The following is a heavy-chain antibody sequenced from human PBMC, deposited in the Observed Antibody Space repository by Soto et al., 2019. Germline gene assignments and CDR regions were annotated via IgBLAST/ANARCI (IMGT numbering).Heavy chain of an antibody. D-gene: IGHD3-10*01. V-gene: IGHV3-48*02. J-gene: IGHJ4*02. CDR3: ARGYASGIYYD. CDR2: ISSTSKNTI. Sequence: EVQLVESGGGLVQPGGSLRLSCAASGFSFSSYSLTWVRQAPGKGLECVSYISSTSKNTIYYADSVKGRFTISRDNAQNSLYLQMNSLRDEDMAVYYCARGYASGIYYDWGQGTLVTVSS. CDR1: GFSFSSYS.